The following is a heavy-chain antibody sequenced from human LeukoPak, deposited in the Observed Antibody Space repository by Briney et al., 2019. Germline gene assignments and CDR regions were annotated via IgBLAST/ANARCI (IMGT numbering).Heavy chain of an antibody. CDR3: ARSPTKRVTDDY. CDR2: ISPSGST. Sequence: SETLSLTCAVSGGSNSSSSWWSWVRQPPGKGLFWIGQISPSGSTNYSPSLKSRVTISVDKSKTQFSLTLTSVTAADTAVYFCARSPTKRVTDDYWGQGTLVTVSS. D-gene: IGHD5-18*01. V-gene: IGHV4-4*02. J-gene: IGHJ4*02. CDR1: GGSNSSSSW.